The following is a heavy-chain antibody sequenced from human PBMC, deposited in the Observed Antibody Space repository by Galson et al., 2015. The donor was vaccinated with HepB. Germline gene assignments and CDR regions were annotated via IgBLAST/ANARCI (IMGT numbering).Heavy chain of an antibody. CDR3: AREGSLLRYFDWLLF. CDR2: IWYDGSNK. Sequence: SLRLSCAASGFTFSSYGMHWVRQAPGKGLEWVAVIWYDGSNKYYADSVKGRFTISRDNSKNTLYLQMNSLRAEDTAVYYCAREGSLLRYFDWLLFWGQGTLVTVSS. CDR1: GFTFSSYG. J-gene: IGHJ4*02. D-gene: IGHD3-9*01. V-gene: IGHV3-33*01.